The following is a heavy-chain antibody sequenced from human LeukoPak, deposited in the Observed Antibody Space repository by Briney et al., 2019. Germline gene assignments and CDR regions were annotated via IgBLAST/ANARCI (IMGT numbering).Heavy chain of an antibody. J-gene: IGHJ5*02. D-gene: IGHD6-13*01. Sequence: ASVKVSFKASGGTFSSYAISWVRQAPGQGLEGMGWISAYNGNTNYAQKLQGRVTITTDTSTSTAYMELRSLRSDDTAVYYCARLNFIAAAAFDPWGQGTLVTVSS. CDR2: ISAYNGNT. CDR1: GGTFSSYA. V-gene: IGHV1-18*01. CDR3: ARLNFIAAAAFDP.